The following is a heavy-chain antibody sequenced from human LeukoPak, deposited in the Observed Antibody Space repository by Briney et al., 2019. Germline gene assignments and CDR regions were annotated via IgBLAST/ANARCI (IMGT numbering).Heavy chain of an antibody. CDR3: AKSGLNRFDY. D-gene: IGHD2-15*01. V-gene: IGHV3-23*01. CDR1: GFTFSSYD. CDR2: IRPSGDNT. J-gene: IGHJ4*02. Sequence: GGALRLSCAASGFTFSSYDMTWVRQAPGRGLEWVSSIRPSGDNTYYADSVRGRFTISRDNSKNTLYLQMNSLRAEDTAVYYCAKSGLNRFDYWGQGTLVTVSS.